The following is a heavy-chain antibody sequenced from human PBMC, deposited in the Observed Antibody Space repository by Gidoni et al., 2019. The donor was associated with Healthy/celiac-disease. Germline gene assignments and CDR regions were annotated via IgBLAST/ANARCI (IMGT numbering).Heavy chain of an antibody. CDR2: IIPIFDTA. CDR1: GGPFSSYA. V-gene: IGHV1-69*01. J-gene: IGHJ4*02. Sequence: QVQLVQSGAEVKKPGSSVKVSCKASGGPFSSYAISWVRQPRGQGLEWMGGIIPIFDTANYAQKFQGRVTITADESTSTAYMELSSLRSEDTAVYYCARGIARELDFDYWGQGTLVTVSS. D-gene: IGHD1-26*01. CDR3: ARGIARELDFDY.